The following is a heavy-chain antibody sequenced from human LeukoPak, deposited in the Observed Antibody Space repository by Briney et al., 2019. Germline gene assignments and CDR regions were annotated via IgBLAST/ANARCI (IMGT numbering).Heavy chain of an antibody. Sequence: GGSRRLSCATSGFTFSNYEMNWVRQAPGKGLEWVSYITTSGGIKSYADSVKGRFTISRDNAKKSVYLQIDSLRAEDTAVYYCARDGVVDSSGWYVDYWGQGTLVTVSS. D-gene: IGHD6-19*01. J-gene: IGHJ4*02. CDR1: GFTFSNYE. V-gene: IGHV3-48*03. CDR2: ITTSGGIK. CDR3: ARDGVVDSSGWYVDY.